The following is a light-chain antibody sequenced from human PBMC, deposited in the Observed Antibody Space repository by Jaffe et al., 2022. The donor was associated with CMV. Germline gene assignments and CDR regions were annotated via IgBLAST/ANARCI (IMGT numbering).Light chain of an antibody. J-gene: IGLJ3*02. Sequence: QSALTQPASVSGSPGQSITISCTGTSSDVGAYKYVSWYQQHPGKAPTLMIYDVSNRPSGVSNRFSGSKSGNTASLTISGLQAEDEADYYCSSYTTGSTLVFGGGTKLTVL. V-gene: IGLV2-14*03. CDR1: SSDVGAYKY. CDR3: SSYTTGSTLV. CDR2: DVS.